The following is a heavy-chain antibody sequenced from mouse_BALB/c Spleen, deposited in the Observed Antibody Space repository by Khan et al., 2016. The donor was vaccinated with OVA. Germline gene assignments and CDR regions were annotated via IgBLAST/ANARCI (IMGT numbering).Heavy chain of an antibody. Sequence: VQLVESGGGLVQPKGSLKLSCAASGFTFNTYAMNWVRQGPGKGLEWVARIRSKSNNYARYYADSVKDRFTISIDDSQSMIYLQMNNLKTEDTAMYCGMRDAGVSSYYALDYWGQGTSVTVSS. CDR1: GFTFNTYA. J-gene: IGHJ4*01. CDR2: IRSKSNNYAR. D-gene: IGHD1-1*01. V-gene: IGHV10-1*02. CDR3: MRDAGVSSYYALDY.